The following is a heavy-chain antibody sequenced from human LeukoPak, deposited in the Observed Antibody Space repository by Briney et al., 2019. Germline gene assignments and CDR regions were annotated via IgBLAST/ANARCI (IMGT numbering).Heavy chain of an antibody. CDR2: ITDNGRKT. Sequence: GGSLRLSCAASGLTFSSYAMNWVRQASGKGLEWVSGITDNGRKTYYADSVKGRFSISRDNSKNTLYLRMSDLRAENTAVYYCAKITVATTPNYWGQGTLVTVSS. V-gene: IGHV3-23*01. D-gene: IGHD3-10*01. J-gene: IGHJ4*02. CDR1: GLTFSSYA. CDR3: AKITVATTPNY.